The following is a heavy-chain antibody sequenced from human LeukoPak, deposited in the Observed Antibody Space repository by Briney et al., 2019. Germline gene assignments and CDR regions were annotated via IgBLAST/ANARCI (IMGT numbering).Heavy chain of an antibody. CDR1: GFKFNSSS. CDR3: ARVIGSYGDSAY. CDR2: ISSTSSAI. Sequence: GGSLRLSCTASGFKFNSSSMNWARQAPGKGLERLSYISSTSSAIYYADSVKGRFTISRDNAKNSLYLQMDSLRAEDTAIYYCARVIGSYGDSAYWGQGTLVTVSS. V-gene: IGHV3-48*04. D-gene: IGHD3-16*01. J-gene: IGHJ4*02.